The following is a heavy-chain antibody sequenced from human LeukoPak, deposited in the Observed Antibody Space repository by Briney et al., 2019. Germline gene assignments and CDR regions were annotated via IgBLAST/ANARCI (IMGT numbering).Heavy chain of an antibody. J-gene: IGHJ3*02. CDR3: VYRQRAFDI. Sequence: PGGSPRLSCAASGFTFSSYAMSWVRQAPGKGLEWVSGISGSGGSTYYADSVKGRFTISRDNSKNTLYLQMNSLRAEDTAVYYCVYRQRAFDIWGQGTMVTVSS. CDR1: GFTFSSYA. CDR2: ISGSGGST. D-gene: IGHD3-16*02. V-gene: IGHV3-23*01.